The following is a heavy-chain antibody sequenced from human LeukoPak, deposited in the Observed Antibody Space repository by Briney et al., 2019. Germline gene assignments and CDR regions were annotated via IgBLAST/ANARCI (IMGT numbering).Heavy chain of an antibody. D-gene: IGHD3-10*01. CDR2: IYSGGST. J-gene: IGHJ4*02. Sequence: GGSLRLSCAASGFTVSSNYMSCVRQAPGKGLECVSVIYSGGSTYYADSVKGRFTISRHNSKNTLYLQMNSLRAEDTDVYYCARVSGSGSYYIGYWGQGTLVTVSS. CDR3: ARVSGSGSYYIGY. V-gene: IGHV3-53*04. CDR1: GFTVSSNY.